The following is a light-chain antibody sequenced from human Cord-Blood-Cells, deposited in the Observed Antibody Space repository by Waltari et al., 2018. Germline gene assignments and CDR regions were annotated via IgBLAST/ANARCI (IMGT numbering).Light chain of an antibody. J-gene: IGKJ2*01. CDR3: QQRSNWHGT. V-gene: IGKV3D-11*01. CDR1: QGVSSY. Sequence: EIVLTQSPATLSLSPGERATLSGRASQGVSSYLAWYQQKPGQAPRLLIYDASNRATGIPARFSGSGPVTDFTLTISSLEPEEFAVYYCQQRSNWHGTFGQGTKLEIK. CDR2: DAS.